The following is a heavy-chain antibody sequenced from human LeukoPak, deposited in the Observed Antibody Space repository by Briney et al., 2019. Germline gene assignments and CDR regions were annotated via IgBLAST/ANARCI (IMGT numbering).Heavy chain of an antibody. D-gene: IGHD1-26*01. Sequence: SETLSLTCTVSGGSISTSSYYWGWIRQPPGKGLEWIGSIYYSGSTYYNPSLKSRVTISVDTSKNQFSLKLSSVTAADTAVYYCARLGGPFDYWGQGTLVTVSS. CDR3: ARLGGPFDY. J-gene: IGHJ4*02. CDR1: GGSISTSSYY. V-gene: IGHV4-39*01. CDR2: IYYSGST.